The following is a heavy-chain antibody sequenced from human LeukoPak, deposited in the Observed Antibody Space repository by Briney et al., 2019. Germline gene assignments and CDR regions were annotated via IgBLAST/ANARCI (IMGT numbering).Heavy chain of an antibody. CDR3: AKVGSSDF. J-gene: IGHJ4*02. CDR1: GFTFSSYA. Sequence: QPGGSLRLSCAASGFTFSSYAMSWVRQVPGKGLEWVSAISGSGENTFYADSVKGRFTISRDNSKDTLYLQMNSLRAEDTAVYYCAKVGSSDFWGQGTLVSVSS. V-gene: IGHV3-23*01. D-gene: IGHD3-10*01. CDR2: ISGSGENT.